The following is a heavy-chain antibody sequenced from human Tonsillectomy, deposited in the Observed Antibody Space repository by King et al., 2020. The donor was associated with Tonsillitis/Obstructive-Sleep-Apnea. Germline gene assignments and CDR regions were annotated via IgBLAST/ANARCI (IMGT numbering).Heavy chain of an antibody. D-gene: IGHD3-9*01. CDR1: GFTFSSYW. Sequence: VQLVESGGGLVQPGGSLRLSCAASGFTFSSYWMHWVRQAPGKGLVWVSRINSDESSTGYADSVKGRFTISGDNAKNTLYLQMNSLRAEDTAVYYCARGPIHYDILTGYLNYWGQGTLVTVSS. J-gene: IGHJ4*02. CDR2: INSDESST. CDR3: ARGPIHYDILTGYLNY. V-gene: IGHV3-74*01.